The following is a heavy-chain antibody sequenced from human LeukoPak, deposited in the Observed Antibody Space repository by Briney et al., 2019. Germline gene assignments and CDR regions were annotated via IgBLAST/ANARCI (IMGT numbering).Heavy chain of an antibody. CDR1: GYTFTSYA. CDR3: AAQDCGGDCSPDY. D-gene: IGHD2-21*02. CDR2: INAGNGNT. J-gene: IGHJ4*02. Sequence: GASVKVSCKASGYTFTSYAMHWVRQAPGQRLEWMGWINAGNGNTKYSQKFQGRVTITRDTSASTAYMEMNSLRSEDTAVYYCAAQDCGGDCSPDYWGQGTLVTVSS. V-gene: IGHV1-3*01.